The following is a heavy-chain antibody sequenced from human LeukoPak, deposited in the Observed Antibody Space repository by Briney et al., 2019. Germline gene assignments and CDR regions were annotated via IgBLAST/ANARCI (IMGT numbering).Heavy chain of an antibody. J-gene: IGHJ3*02. Sequence: SETLSLTCTVSGGSISSSSYYWDWIRQSPGKGLEWIGNIYSGGSTYYTPSLKSRVTISVDTSKNQFSLKLSSVTAADTAIYFCARHSRSGSGDYENAFDIWGQGTMVTVSS. CDR3: ARHSRSGSGDYENAFDI. CDR2: IYSGGST. D-gene: IGHD4-17*01. CDR1: GGSISSSSYY. V-gene: IGHV4-39*01.